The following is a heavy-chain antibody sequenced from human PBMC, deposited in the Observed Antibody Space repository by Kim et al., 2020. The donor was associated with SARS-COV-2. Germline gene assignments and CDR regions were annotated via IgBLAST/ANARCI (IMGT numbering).Heavy chain of an antibody. CDR2: IYYSGST. V-gene: IGHV4-59*13. J-gene: IGHJ5*02. Sequence: SETLSPTCTVSGGSISSYYWSWIRQPPWKGLEWIGYIYYSGSTNYNPSLKSRVTISVDTSKNQFSLKLSSVTAADTAVYYCARGRSIFGVVTAPFDPWGQGTLVTVSS. CDR1: GGSISSYY. D-gene: IGHD3-3*01. CDR3: ARGRSIFGVVTAPFDP.